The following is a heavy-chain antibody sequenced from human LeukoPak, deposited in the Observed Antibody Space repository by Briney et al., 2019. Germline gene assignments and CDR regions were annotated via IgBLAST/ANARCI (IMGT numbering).Heavy chain of an antibody. Sequence: SETLSLTCTVSGGSISTYYWSWIRQPPGKGLEWIGYIYHGGSTYCNPSLKTRVTISVDTSKNQFSLKLSSVTAADTAVYYCASTNDFGDYMGAWGQGILVTVSS. CDR3: ASTNDFGDYMGA. CDR2: IYHGGST. D-gene: IGHD4-17*01. J-gene: IGHJ5*02. V-gene: IGHV4-59*12. CDR1: GGSISTYY.